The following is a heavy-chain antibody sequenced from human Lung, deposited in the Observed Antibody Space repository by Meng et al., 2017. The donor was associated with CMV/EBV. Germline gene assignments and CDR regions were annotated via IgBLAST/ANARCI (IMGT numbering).Heavy chain of an antibody. J-gene: IGHJ5*02. V-gene: IGHV4-30-4*08. CDR3: ANYRVGAGGQGS. CDR2: IYDSRSGTT. D-gene: IGHD6-13*01. Sequence: QVQLQESGPGLVKPSQTRSLTCTVSGASISSGYYHWSWIRQPPGKGLEYIGHIYDSRSGTTYYNPSLKSRVTISVDTSNNQFSLKVISVTAADTAVYYCANYRVGAGGQGSWGQGTLVTVSS. CDR1: GASISSGYYH.